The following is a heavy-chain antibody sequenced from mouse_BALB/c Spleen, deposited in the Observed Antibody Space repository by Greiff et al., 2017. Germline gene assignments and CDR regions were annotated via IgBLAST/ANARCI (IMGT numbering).Heavy chain of an antibody. D-gene: IGHD2-14*01. CDR1: GFTFTGYY. CDR3: ARDRVRQGMDY. Sequence: EVMLVESGGGLVQPGGSLRLSCATSGFTFTGYYMSWVRQPPGKALEWLGFIRNKASGSTTEYSASVKGRFTISRDNSKSILYLQMNTLRAEDSATYYCARDRVRQGMDYWGQGTSVTVSS. CDR2: IRNKASGSTT. V-gene: IGHV7-3*02. J-gene: IGHJ4*01.